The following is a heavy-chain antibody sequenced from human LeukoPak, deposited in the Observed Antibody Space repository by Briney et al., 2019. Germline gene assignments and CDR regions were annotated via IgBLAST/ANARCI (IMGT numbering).Heavy chain of an antibody. D-gene: IGHD2-21*01. V-gene: IGHV3-21*01. CDR3: AREPYSAPPT. J-gene: IGHJ5*02. CDR1: GFTFSSYS. Sequence: GGSLRLSCATSGFTFSSYSMNWVRKAPGKGLEWVSSISSSSSYIYYADSVKGRFTISRDNAKNSLYLQMNSLRAEDTAVYYCAREPYSAPPTWGQGTLVTVSS. CDR2: ISSSSSYI.